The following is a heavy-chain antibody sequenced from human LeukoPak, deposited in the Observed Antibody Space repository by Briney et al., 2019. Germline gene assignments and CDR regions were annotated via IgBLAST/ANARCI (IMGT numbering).Heavy chain of an antibody. Sequence: SETLSLTCTVSGSSISSGYYWVWIRQPPGKGLEWIGSIYHSGSIYYNPSLKSRVTISVDTSKNEFSLKLSSVTAADTAVYYCARGDSSDWRGDHWFDVWGQGTLVTVSS. CDR2: IYHSGSI. D-gene: IGHD6-25*01. J-gene: IGHJ5*02. CDR3: ARGDSSDWRGDHWFDV. CDR1: GSSISSGYY. V-gene: IGHV4-38-2*02.